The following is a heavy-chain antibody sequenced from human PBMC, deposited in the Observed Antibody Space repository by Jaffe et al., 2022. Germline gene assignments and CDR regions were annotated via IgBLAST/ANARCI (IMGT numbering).Heavy chain of an antibody. Sequence: QITLKESGPTLVKPTQTLTLTCTFSGFSLSTSGVGVGWIRQPPGKALEWLALIYWNDDKRYSPSLKSRLTITKDTSKNQVVLTMTNMDPVDTATYYCAHSRRPSYDYIWGSQGTFDYWGQGTLVTVSS. CDR3: AHSRRPSYDYIWGSQGTFDY. V-gene: IGHV2-5*01. CDR1: GFSLSTSGVG. J-gene: IGHJ4*02. CDR2: IYWNDDK. D-gene: IGHD3-16*01.